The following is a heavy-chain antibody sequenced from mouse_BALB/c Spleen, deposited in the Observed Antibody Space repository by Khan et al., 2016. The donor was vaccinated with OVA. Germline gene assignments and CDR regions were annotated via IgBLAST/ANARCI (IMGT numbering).Heavy chain of an antibody. D-gene: IGHD1-1*01. CDR1: GYSFTGYF. Sequence: EVQLQQSGPELVKPGASVKISCKASGYSFTGYFMTWVMQSHGKSLEWIGRINPHVGETFYNQQFKDKATLTVAESSSTAHMELRSLASDDSAVYYCTRSYGSDCDYWGQGTPLTVSS. J-gene: IGHJ2*01. V-gene: IGHV1-20*02. CDR2: INPHVGET. CDR3: TRSYGSDCDY.